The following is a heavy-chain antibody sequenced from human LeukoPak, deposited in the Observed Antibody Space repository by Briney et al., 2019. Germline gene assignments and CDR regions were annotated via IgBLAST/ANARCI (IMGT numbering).Heavy chain of an antibody. CDR1: GGSISSGSYY. J-gene: IGHJ4*02. CDR3: ARDQG. V-gene: IGHV4-61*02. CDR2: IYTSGST. Sequence: SETLSLTCTVSGGSISSGSYYWSWIQQPAGKGLEWIGRIYTSGSTNYNPSLKSRVTISVDKSKNQFSLKLSSVTAADTAVYYCARDQGWGQGTLVTVSS.